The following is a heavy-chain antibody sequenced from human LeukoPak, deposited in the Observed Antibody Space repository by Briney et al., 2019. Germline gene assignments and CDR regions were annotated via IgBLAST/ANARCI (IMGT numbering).Heavy chain of an antibody. CDR2: TYHSGST. D-gene: IGHD3-22*01. J-gene: IGHJ4*02. V-gene: IGHV4-4*02. Sequence: SETLSLTCAVSGGSISSSNWWSWVRQPPGKGLEWIGETYHSGSTYYNPSLKSRVTISVDTSKNQFSLKLSSVTAADTAVYYCARSQGVWGDSSGYSYWGQGTLVTVSS. CDR3: ARSQGVWGDSSGYSY. CDR1: GGSISSSNW.